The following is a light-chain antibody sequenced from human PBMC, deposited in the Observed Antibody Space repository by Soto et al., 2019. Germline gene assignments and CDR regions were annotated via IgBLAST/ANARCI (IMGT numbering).Light chain of an antibody. CDR2: DAS. CDR3: QQRSKWLT. V-gene: IGKV3-11*01. J-gene: IGKJ4*01. CDR1: QSVSSY. Sequence: EIVLTQSPATLSLSPGERATLSCRASQSVSSYLAWYQQKPGLAPRLLIYDASNRATGIPARFSGSGSGTDFTLTISTLEPEDFAVYYCQQRSKWLTFGGGTKVEIQ.